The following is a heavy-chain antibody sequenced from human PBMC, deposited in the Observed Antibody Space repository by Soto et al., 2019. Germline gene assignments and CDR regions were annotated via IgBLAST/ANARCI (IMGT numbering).Heavy chain of an antibody. Sequence: ASVKVSCKASGYTFINYDISWLRQAPGQGLEWMGWSSPYNGNTNYAHTFQGRVTMTADTSASSGYMGLRSLRSDDTAVYFCARGRITDLGTFDYWGQGTLVTVSS. J-gene: IGHJ4*02. CDR2: SSPYNGNT. CDR3: ARGRITDLGTFDY. CDR1: GYTFINYD. V-gene: IGHV1-18*01. D-gene: IGHD1-20*01.